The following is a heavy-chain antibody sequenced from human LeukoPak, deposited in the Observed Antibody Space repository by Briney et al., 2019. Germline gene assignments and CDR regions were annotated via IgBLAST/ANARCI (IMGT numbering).Heavy chain of an antibody. V-gene: IGHV4-34*01. CDR2: INHSGST. Sequence: SETLSLTCAVYGGSFSGYYWSWIRQPPGKGLEWNGEINHSGSTNYNPSLKSRVTISVDTSKNQFSLKLSSVTAADTAVYYCARGRYYGSGSYYNVLDLDYWGQGTLVTVSS. CDR1: GGSFSGYY. D-gene: IGHD3-10*01. J-gene: IGHJ4*02. CDR3: ARGRYYGSGSYYNVLDLDY.